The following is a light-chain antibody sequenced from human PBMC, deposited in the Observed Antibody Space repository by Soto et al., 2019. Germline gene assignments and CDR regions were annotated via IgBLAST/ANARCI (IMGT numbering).Light chain of an antibody. J-gene: IGKJ2*01. Sequence: DIVMTQSPLSLAVTPGEPASISCRSSQSLVHSNGNNFLDWYLQKPGQSPHLLIYWGSNRASGVPDRFSGSASGTDFTLTISRVEAEDVGVYYCMQALQTPYTFGQGTKLEIK. CDR3: MQALQTPYT. CDR1: QSLVHSNGNNF. V-gene: IGKV2-28*01. CDR2: WGS.